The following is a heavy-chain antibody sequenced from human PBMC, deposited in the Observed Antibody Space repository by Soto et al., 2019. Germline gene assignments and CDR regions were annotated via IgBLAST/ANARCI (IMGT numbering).Heavy chain of an antibody. CDR1: GGTFSSYA. V-gene: IGHV1-69*01. Sequence: QVRLVQSGAEVKKPGSSVKASCKASGGTFSSYAISWVRQAPGQGLEWMGGIIPIFGTANYAQKFQGRVTITADESTSTAYMELSSLRSEDTAVYYCARSQTLLVPHAFDIWGQGTMVTVSS. J-gene: IGHJ3*02. CDR2: IIPIFGTA. CDR3: ARSQTLLVPHAFDI. D-gene: IGHD6-13*01.